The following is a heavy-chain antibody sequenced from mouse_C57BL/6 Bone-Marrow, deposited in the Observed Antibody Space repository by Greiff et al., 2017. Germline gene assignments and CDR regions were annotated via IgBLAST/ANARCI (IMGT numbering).Heavy chain of an antibody. CDR2: LAPEDGEP. J-gene: IGHJ1*03. CDR1: GFNTIDYY. CDR3: ARYSNYVYWYFDV. V-gene: IGHV14-2*01. Sequence: EVQLQQSGAELVKPGASVKLSCTATGFNTIDYYTHWVKPRTEPGLEWIGRLAPEDGEPKYAPKFQGKATITADTSSNTAYRQLSSLTSEDTAVYYCARYSNYVYWYFDVWGTGTTVTVSS. D-gene: IGHD2-5*01.